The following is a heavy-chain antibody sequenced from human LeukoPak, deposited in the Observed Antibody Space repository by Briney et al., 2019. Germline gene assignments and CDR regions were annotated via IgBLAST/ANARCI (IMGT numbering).Heavy chain of an antibody. CDR3: GRGGIAAAASGIDY. CDR2: IYQNGNT. CDR1: GGSISSGGYS. D-gene: IGHD6-13*01. Sequence: SETLSLTCAVSGGSISSGGYSWSWIRQPPGKGLEWIGYIYQNGNTYYNPSLKSRVTISVDRSKNQFSLNLSSVTAADTAVYYCGRGGIAAAASGIDYWGQGTLVAISS. J-gene: IGHJ4*02. V-gene: IGHV4-30-2*01.